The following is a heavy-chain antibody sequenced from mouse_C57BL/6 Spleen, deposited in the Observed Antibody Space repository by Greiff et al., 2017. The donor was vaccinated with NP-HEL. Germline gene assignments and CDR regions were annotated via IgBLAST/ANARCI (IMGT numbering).Heavy chain of an antibody. CDR2: ISDGGSYT. CDR1: GFTFSSYA. Sequence: EVHLVESGGGLVKPGGSLKLSCAASGFTFSSYAMSWVRQTPAKRLEWVATISDGGSYTYYPDNVKGRFTISRDNAKNNLYLQMSHLKSEDTAMYYCASQILTDYAMDYWGQGTSVTVSS. D-gene: IGHD4-1*01. V-gene: IGHV5-4*01. CDR3: ASQILTDYAMDY. J-gene: IGHJ4*01.